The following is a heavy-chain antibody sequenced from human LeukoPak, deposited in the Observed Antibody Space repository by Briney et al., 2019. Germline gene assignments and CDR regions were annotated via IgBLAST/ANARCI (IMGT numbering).Heavy chain of an antibody. V-gene: IGHV1-2*04. Sequence: ASVKVSCKASGYTFTGYYMHWVRQAPGQGLEWMGWINPNSGGTNYAQKFQGWVTMTRDTSISTAYMELSRLRSDDTAVYYCARDRGYCSGGSCMHGMDVRGKGTTVTVSS. CDR3: ARDRGYCSGGSCMHGMDV. CDR1: GYTFTGYY. J-gene: IGHJ6*04. D-gene: IGHD2-15*01. CDR2: INPNSGGT.